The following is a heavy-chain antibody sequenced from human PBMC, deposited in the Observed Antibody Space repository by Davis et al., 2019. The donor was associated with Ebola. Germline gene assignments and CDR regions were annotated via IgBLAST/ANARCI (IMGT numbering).Heavy chain of an antibody. V-gene: IGHV1-69*13. J-gene: IGHJ6*02. Sequence: AASVKVSCKASGGTFSSYAISWVRQAPGQGLEWMGGIIPIFGTANYAQKFQGRVTITADESTSTAYMELSSLRSEDTAVYYCAKTMVQGVIANIYGMDVWGQGTTVTVSS. CDR3: AKTMVQGVIANIYGMDV. D-gene: IGHD3-10*01. CDR2: IIPIFGTA. CDR1: GGTFSSYA.